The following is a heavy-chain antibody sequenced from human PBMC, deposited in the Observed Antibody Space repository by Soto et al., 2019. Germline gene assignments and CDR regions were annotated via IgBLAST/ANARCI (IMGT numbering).Heavy chain of an antibody. V-gene: IGHV2-5*02. CDR3: AGLGSSWSFDY. Sequence: QITLKESGPTLVKPTQTLTLTCTFSGFSLSTSGVGVGWIRQPPGKALEWLALIYWDDDKRYSPSLKSRLTITKDTAQNLLVLTMTNMDPVDTASSYCAGLGSSWSFDYWGQGTLVTVSS. J-gene: IGHJ4*02. CDR2: IYWDDDK. D-gene: IGHD6-13*01. CDR1: GFSLSTSGVG.